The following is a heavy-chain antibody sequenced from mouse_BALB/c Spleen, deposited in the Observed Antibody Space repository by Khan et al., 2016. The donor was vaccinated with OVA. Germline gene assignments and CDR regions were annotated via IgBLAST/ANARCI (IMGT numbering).Heavy chain of an antibody. D-gene: IGHD2-1*01. V-gene: IGHV2-9*02. CDR2: IWAGGST. CDR1: GFSLTSYG. CDR3: ARGDYDNLYYFDY. Sequence: VQLQESGPDLVAPSQSLSITCTVSGFSLTSYGVHWVRQPPGKGLEWLGVIWAGGSTNYNSALMSGLSISKDNSKSQVFLKMNSLQTDDTAMYYCARGDYDNLYYFDYWGQGTTLTVSS. J-gene: IGHJ2*01.